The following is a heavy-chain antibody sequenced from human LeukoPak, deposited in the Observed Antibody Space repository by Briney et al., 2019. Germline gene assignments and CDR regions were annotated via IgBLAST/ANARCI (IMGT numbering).Heavy chain of an antibody. J-gene: IGHJ4*02. V-gene: IGHV3-30*02. CDR1: GFTFVSFW. Sequence: GGSRRLSCAASGFTFVSFWMSWVRQAPGKGLEWVAFIRYDGSNKYYADSVKGRFTISRDNSKNTLYLQMNSLRAEDTAVYYCAKDLGIAARPAGIDYWGQGTLVTVSS. CDR2: IRYDGSNK. CDR3: AKDLGIAARPAGIDY. D-gene: IGHD6-6*01.